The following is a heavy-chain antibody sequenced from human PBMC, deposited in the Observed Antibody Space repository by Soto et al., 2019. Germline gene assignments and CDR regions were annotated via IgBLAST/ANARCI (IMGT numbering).Heavy chain of an antibody. J-gene: IGHJ4*02. CDR3: GITGTTREPHPPRDY. D-gene: IGHD1-7*01. Sequence: ASGKVSCKASGGTFSSYTISWVRQAPGQGLEWMGRIIPILGIANYAQKFQGRVTITADKSTSTAYMELSSLRSEDTAVYYCGITGTTREPHPPRDYWGQGTLVTVSS. V-gene: IGHV1-69*02. CDR1: GGTFSSYT. CDR2: IIPILGIA.